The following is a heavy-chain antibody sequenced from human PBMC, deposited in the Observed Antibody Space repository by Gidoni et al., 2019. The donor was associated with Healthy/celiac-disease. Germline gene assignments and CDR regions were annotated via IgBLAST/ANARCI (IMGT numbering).Heavy chain of an antibody. CDR2: ISYDGSNK. J-gene: IGHJ4*02. CDR3: ARDPFTIFGVVIIRGYFDY. V-gene: IGHV3-30-3*01. D-gene: IGHD3-3*01. CDR1: GFTCSSYD. Sequence: QVQLVESGGGGVQPGRSLRLACAASGFTCSSYDMHWVRQAPGKGLEWVAVISYDGSNKYYADSVKGRFTISRDNSKNTLYLQMNSLRAEDTAVYYCARDPFTIFGVVIIRGYFDYWGQGTLVTVSS.